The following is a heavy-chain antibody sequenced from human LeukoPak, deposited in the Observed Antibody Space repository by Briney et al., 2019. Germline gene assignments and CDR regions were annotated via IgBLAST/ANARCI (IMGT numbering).Heavy chain of an antibody. D-gene: IGHD3-3*01. CDR1: GGSISSSNW. V-gene: IGHV4-4*02. Sequence: SGTLSLTCAVSGGSISSSNWWSWVRQPPGKGLEWIGEIYHSGSIYYNPSLKSRVTISVDTSKNQFSLKLSSVTAADTAVYYCARGGDFWSGYYGVYYYYYMDVWGKGTTVTVSS. CDR3: ARGGDFWSGYYGVYYYYYMDV. CDR2: IYHSGSI. J-gene: IGHJ6*03.